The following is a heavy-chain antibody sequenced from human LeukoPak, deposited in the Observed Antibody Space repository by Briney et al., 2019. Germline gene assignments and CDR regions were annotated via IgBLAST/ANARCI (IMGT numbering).Heavy chain of an antibody. J-gene: IGHJ4*02. D-gene: IGHD4-17*01. CDR2: IYYSGST. Sequence: SESLSLTCTVSGGSISSYYWSWIRQPPGKGLEWIGYIYYSGSTNYNPSLKSRVTISVDTSKNQFSLKLSSVTAADTAVYYCARGAYGDPTSFDYWGQGTLVTVSS. CDR1: GGSISSYY. CDR3: ARGAYGDPTSFDY. V-gene: IGHV4-59*01.